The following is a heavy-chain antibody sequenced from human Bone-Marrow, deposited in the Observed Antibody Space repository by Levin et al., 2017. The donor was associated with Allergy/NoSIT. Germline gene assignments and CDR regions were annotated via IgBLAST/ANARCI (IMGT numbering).Heavy chain of an antibody. J-gene: IGHJ6*02. CDR1: GFTFSSYA. CDR3: AKRDYDFWSGYYVYYYGMDV. CDR2: ISGSGGST. Sequence: GESLKISCAASGFTFSSYAMSWVRQAPGKGLEWVSAISGSGGSTYYADSVKGRFTISRDNSKNTLYLQMNSLRAEDTAVYYCAKRDYDFWSGYYVYYYGMDVWGQGTTVTVSS. V-gene: IGHV3-23*01. D-gene: IGHD3-3*01.